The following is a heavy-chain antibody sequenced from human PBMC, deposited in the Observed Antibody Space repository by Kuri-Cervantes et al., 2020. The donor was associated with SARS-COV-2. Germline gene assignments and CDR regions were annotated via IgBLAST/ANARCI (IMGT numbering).Heavy chain of an antibody. D-gene: IGHD5-12*01. CDR3: ARDPDSGYDYASAFDY. CDR2: IKSDGGST. V-gene: IGHV3-74*01. J-gene: IGHJ4*02. CDR1: GFTFSSYW. Sequence: GESLKISCAASGFTFSSYWMHWVRQAPGKGLVWVSRIKSDGGSTSYADSVKGRFTISRDNAKNTLYLQMNSLRAEDTAVYYCARDPDSGYDYASAFDYWGQGTLVTVSS.